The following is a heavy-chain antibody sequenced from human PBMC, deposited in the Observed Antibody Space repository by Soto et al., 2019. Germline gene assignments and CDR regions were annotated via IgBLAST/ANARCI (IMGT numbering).Heavy chain of an antibody. CDR1: GDTFTIFA. CDR2: IIPTIGTT. V-gene: IGHV1-69*12. Sequence: QVQLVQSGAEVKKPGSSVKVSCKASGDTFTIFAISWVRQAPGQGLEWMGGIIPTIGTTNYAQRFQGRITISGEESTGTAYMELSSLKSEDTAVYYCARDLGSGYDQGDYWGQGTLVIVSS. J-gene: IGHJ4*02. D-gene: IGHD5-12*01. CDR3: ARDLGSGYDQGDY.